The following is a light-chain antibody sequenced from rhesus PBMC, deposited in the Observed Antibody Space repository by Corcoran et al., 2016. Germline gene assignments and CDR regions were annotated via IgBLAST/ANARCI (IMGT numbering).Light chain of an antibody. Sequence: HVILTQSPATLSLSPGERATLSCRASQSVSSYLAWYQQKPGQAPRLLIYGSSSRATGIPDRVSGSGSGTDFTLTSSSLEPGDVGVYHCYPHSSGYTFGPGTKLDIK. CDR3: YPHSSGYT. CDR1: QSVSSY. CDR2: GSS. J-gene: IGKJ3*01. V-gene: IGKV3-10*01.